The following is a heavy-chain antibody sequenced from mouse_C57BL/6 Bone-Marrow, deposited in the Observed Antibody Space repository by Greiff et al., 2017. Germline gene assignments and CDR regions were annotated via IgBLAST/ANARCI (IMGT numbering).Heavy chain of an antibody. CDR1: GYTFTSYC. D-gene: IGHD1-1*01. V-gene: IGHV1-81*01. J-gene: IGHJ2*01. CDR2: IYPRSGNT. Sequence: VQLQGSGAELVRPGASVKLSCKASGYTFTSYCISWVKQRTGQGLEWIGEIYPRSGNTYYNEKFKGKATLTADKSSSTAYLQLRSLTSEDSAVXDCAIDATVVASYYFDYWGQGTTLTVSS. CDR3: AIDATVVASYYFDY.